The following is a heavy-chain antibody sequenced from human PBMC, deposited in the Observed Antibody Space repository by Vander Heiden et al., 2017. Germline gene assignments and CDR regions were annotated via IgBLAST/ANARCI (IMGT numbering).Heavy chain of an antibody. CDR1: GFSLSTSGMC. V-gene: IGHV2-70*01. CDR2: IDWDDDK. D-gene: IGHD2-15*01. J-gene: IGHJ2*01. CDR3: ARILAGYCSGGSCYSYNTWYFDL. Sequence: QVTLRESGPALVKPTQTLTLTCTFPGFSLSTSGMCVSWIRQPPGKALEWLALIDWDDDKYYSTSLKTRLTISKDNSKNQVVRTMTNMDPVDTATYYCARILAGYCSGGSCYSYNTWYFDLWGRGTLVTVSS.